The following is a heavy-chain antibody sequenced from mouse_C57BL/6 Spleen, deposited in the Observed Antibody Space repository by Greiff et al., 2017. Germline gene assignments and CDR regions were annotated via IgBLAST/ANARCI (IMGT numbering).Heavy chain of an antibody. Sequence: EVKLMESGPVLVKPGASVKMSCKASGYTFTDYYMNWVKQSHGKSLEWIGVINPYNGGTSYNQKFKGKATLTVDKSSSTAYMELNSLTSEDSAVYYCARSEDYGSFAYWGQGTLVTVSA. J-gene: IGHJ3*01. CDR2: INPYNGGT. CDR1: GYTFTDYY. D-gene: IGHD2-4*01. CDR3: ARSEDYGSFAY. V-gene: IGHV1-19*01.